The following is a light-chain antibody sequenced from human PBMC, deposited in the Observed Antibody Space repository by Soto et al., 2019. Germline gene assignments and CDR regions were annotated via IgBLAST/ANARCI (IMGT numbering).Light chain of an antibody. V-gene: IGKV3-11*01. CDR2: GAS. Sequence: EIVLTQSPVTLSLSPGERATLSCMASQSVSSYSAWYQQKPGQAPRLLIYGASTRATGIPARFSGSGSGTDFTLTIGRLEPEDFAVYYCQQYLVTPWTFGQGTKVDIK. CDR1: QSVSSY. J-gene: IGKJ1*01. CDR3: QQYLVTPWT.